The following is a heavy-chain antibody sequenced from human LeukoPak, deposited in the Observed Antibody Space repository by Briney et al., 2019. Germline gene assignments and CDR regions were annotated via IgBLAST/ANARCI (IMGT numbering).Heavy chain of an antibody. CDR3: ARAQLTTVTLGYYFDY. V-gene: IGHV3-11*04. CDR1: GFTFSGYY. CDR2: IGSSGTTI. Sequence: GGSLRLSCAASGFTFSGYYKRWIRQAPGKGLEWVSYIGSSGTTIYYADSVKGRFTISRDNARNSLYLQMNSLRAEDTAVYYCARAQLTTVTLGYYFDYWGQGTLVTVSS. J-gene: IGHJ4*02. D-gene: IGHD4-17*01.